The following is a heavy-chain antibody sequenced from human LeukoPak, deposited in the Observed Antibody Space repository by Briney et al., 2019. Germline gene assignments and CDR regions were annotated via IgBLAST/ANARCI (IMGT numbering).Heavy chain of an antibody. V-gene: IGHV4-34*01. J-gene: IGHJ4*02. Sequence: SETLSLTCAVYGGSFSGYYWSWIRQPPGKGLEWIGEINHSGSTNYNPSLKSRVTISVDTSKSQFSLKLSSVTAADTAVYYCASGGNSSGYYSEYWGQGTLVTVSS. CDR1: GGSFSGYY. CDR2: INHSGST. CDR3: ASGGNSSGYYSEY. D-gene: IGHD3-22*01.